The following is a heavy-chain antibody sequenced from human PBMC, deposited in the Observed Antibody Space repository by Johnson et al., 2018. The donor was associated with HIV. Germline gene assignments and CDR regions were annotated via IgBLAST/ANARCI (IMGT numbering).Heavy chain of an antibody. V-gene: IGHV3-7*05. CDR2: INQDGSEK. CDR1: GFTFSNYW. CDR3: ARDTLAWGLLPPIGAFDI. Sequence: EVQLVESGGGLVQPGGSLRVSCAASGFTFSNYWMSWVRQAPGKVLEWVANINQDGSEKYYVGSLEGRFTISRDNAKTSVYLQMNSLRAEDTAVYYCARDTLAWGLLPPIGAFDIWGQGTMVTVSS. J-gene: IGHJ3*02. D-gene: IGHD1-26*01.